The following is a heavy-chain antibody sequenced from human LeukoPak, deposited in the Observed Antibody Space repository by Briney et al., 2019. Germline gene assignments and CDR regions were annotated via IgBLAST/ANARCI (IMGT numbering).Heavy chain of an antibody. D-gene: IGHD3-10*01. J-gene: IGHJ3*02. CDR2: IYYTGTT. CDR3: ARDLPIWFGELSNAFDI. Sequence: SETLSLTCTVSGGSTSRYYWSWIRQPPGKSLEWIGYIYYTGTTTYNPSLKSRVTISIDTSTNQFSLNLSSVTAADTAVYYCARDLPIWFGELSNAFDIWGQGTMVTVSS. CDR1: GGSTSRYY. V-gene: IGHV4-59*12.